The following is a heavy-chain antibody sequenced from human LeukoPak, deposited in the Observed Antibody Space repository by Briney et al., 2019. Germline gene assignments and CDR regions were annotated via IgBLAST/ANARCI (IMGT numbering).Heavy chain of an antibody. V-gene: IGHV4-39*07. Sequence: PSETLSLTCTVSGGSISSSSYYWGWIRQPPGKGLEWIGSIYYSGSTYYNPSLKSRVTISVDTSKNQFSLKLSSVTAADTAVYYCARDLAYRSSFRGTFDIWGQGTMVTVSS. J-gene: IGHJ3*02. CDR3: ARDLAYRSSFRGTFDI. CDR2: IYYSGST. D-gene: IGHD6-13*01. CDR1: GGSISSSSYY.